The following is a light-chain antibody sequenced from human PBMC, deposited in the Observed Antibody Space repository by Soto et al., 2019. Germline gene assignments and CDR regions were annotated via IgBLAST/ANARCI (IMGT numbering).Light chain of an antibody. CDR3: QHLDSYPIT. J-gene: IGKJ5*01. Sequence: DIQLTQSPSLLSASVGDRVTITCRASQGITSNLAWYQQKPGKAPKLLIYGAITLQSGVPSRFSGSGSGTQFTLTITSLQPEDFATYYCQHLDSYPITFGQGTRLDIK. CDR1: QGITSN. CDR2: GAI. V-gene: IGKV1-9*01.